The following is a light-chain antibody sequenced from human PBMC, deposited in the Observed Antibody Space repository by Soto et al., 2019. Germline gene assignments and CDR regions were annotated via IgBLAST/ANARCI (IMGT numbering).Light chain of an antibody. CDR1: QSVSSSY. CDR3: QQYGSSPPYT. Sequence: EIVLTQSPGTLSLSPGERATLSCRASQSVSSSYLAWYQQKPGQAPRLLIYGASSRATGSPDRFSGSGSGTDFNITISRLEPEDYAVYYCQQYGSSPPYTFGQGTKLEIK. CDR2: GAS. V-gene: IGKV3-20*01. J-gene: IGKJ2*01.